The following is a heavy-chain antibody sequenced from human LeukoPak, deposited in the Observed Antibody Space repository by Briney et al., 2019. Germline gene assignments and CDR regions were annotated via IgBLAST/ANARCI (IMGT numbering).Heavy chain of an antibody. V-gene: IGHV3-23*01. J-gene: IGHJ4*02. CDR3: AKARLRSDFDY. Sequence: GGSLRLSCAASGFTFSSYAMSWVRQAPGKGLELVSAISGSGGSTYYADSVKGRFTISRDNSKNTLYLQMNSLRAEDRAVYYCAKARLRSDFDYWGQGTLVTVSS. D-gene: IGHD4-17*01. CDR2: ISGSGGST. CDR1: GFTFSSYA.